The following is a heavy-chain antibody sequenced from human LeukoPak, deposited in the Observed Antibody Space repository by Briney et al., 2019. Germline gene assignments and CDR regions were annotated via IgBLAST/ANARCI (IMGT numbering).Heavy chain of an antibody. CDR3: ASGEHSSSWCFNY. CDR1: GGTFSSYA. J-gene: IGHJ4*02. CDR2: IIPIFGTA. D-gene: IGHD6-13*01. V-gene: IGHV1-69*05. Sequence: GASVKVSCEASGGTFSSYAISWVRQAPGQGLEWMGGIIPIFGTANYAQKFQGRVTITTDESTSTAYMELSSLRSEDTAVYYCASGEHSSSWCFNYWGQGTLVTVSS.